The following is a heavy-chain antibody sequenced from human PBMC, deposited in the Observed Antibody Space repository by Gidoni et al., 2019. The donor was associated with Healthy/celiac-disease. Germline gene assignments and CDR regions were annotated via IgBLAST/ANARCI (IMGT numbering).Heavy chain of an antibody. CDR3: ALSSGYYHGYFQH. Sequence: EVQLVESGGGLVQPGGSLRLSCAASGFTFSSYSMNWVRQAPGKGLEWVSYISSSSSTIYYADSVKGRFTISRDNAKNSLYLQMNSLRAEDTAVYYCALSSGYYHGYFQHWGQGTLVTVSS. J-gene: IGHJ1*01. V-gene: IGHV3-48*01. CDR1: GFTFSSYS. CDR2: ISSSSSTI. D-gene: IGHD3-22*01.